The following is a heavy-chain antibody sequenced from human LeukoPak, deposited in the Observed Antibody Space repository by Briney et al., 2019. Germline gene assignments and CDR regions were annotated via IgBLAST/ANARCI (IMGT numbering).Heavy chain of an antibody. D-gene: IGHD4/OR15-4a*01. Sequence: GGSLRLSCAASGFTFSSFGMHWVRQAPGKGLEWVSFLRFDATSYYYAESVKGRFTISRDNSKNTLYLQMNSLRAEDTAVYFCAKIDTFDYDTSGPHWLDSWGQGTLVTVSS. CDR3: AKIDTFDYDTSGPHWLDS. CDR1: GFTFSSFG. J-gene: IGHJ5*01. V-gene: IGHV3-30*02. CDR2: LRFDATSY.